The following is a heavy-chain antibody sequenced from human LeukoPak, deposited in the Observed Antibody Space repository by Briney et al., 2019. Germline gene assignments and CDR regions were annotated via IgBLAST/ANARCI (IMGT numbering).Heavy chain of an antibody. CDR3: TTDLVWDPN. V-gene: IGHV3-23*01. Sequence: GGSLRLSCAASGFTLSSYAMSRVRQAPGKGLEWVSAISGSGGSTYYADSVKGRFTISRDNSKNTLYLQMNSLRAEDTAVYYCTTDLVWDPNWGQGTLVTVSS. D-gene: IGHD3-16*01. CDR1: GFTLSSYA. CDR2: ISGSGGST. J-gene: IGHJ4*02.